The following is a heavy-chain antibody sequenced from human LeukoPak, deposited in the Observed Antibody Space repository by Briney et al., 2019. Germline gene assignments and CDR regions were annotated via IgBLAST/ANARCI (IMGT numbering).Heavy chain of an antibody. CDR1: GFTFSSYA. Sequence: PGGSLRLSCAASGFTFSSYAMHWVRQAPGKGLEWVAVISYDGSNKYYADSVKGRFTISRDNSQNTLYLQMNSLRAEDTAVYYCASSNSGWYSSGFDYWGQGTLVTVSS. CDR2: ISYDGSNK. D-gene: IGHD6-19*01. V-gene: IGHV3-30*04. CDR3: ASSNSGWYSSGFDY. J-gene: IGHJ4*02.